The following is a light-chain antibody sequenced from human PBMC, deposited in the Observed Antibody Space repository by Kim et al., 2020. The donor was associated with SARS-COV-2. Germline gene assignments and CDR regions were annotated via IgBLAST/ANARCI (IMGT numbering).Light chain of an antibody. Sequence: APGKTARITCGGNNIGSKSVLWYQQKPGQAPVLVIYYDSDRPSGIPERFSGSNSGNTATLTISRVEAGDEVDYYCQVWDSSSDHPVFGGGTQLTVL. CDR1: NIGSKS. V-gene: IGLV3-21*04. J-gene: IGLJ3*02. CDR2: YDS. CDR3: QVWDSSSDHPV.